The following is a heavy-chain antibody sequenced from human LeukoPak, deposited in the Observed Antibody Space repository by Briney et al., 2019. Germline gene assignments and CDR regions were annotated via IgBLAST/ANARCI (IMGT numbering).Heavy chain of an antibody. CDR3: ARAYCTTNSCYFIMDS. D-gene: IGHD2-2*01. CDR1: GYTFTGYY. V-gene: IGHV1-2*02. J-gene: IGHJ4*02. Sequence: ASVKVSCKASGYTFTGYYMHWVRQAPGQGLEWMGWINPNSGGTNYAQKFQGRVTMTRDTSISTAYMELSRLRSDDTALFYCARAYCTTNSCYFIMDSWGQGTLVTVSS. CDR2: INPNSGGT.